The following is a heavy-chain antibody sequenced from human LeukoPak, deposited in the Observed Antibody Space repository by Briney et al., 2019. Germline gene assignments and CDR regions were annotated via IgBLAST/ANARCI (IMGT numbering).Heavy chain of an antibody. CDR1: GGTFSSYA. J-gene: IGHJ4*02. CDR2: IFPILNIA. Sequence: SVKDSCKHPGGTFSSYAISWVRPAPGQGVEWMGRIFPILNIANYAQKFQGRVTITADKSTSTAYMELSSLRSEDTAVYYCARERTWNYYDSSGYYLLDYWGQGTLVTVSS. V-gene: IGHV1-69*10. D-gene: IGHD3-22*01. CDR3: ARERTWNYYDSSGYYLLDY.